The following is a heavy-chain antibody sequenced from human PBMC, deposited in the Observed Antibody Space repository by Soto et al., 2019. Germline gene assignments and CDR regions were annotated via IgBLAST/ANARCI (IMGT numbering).Heavy chain of an antibody. J-gene: IGHJ5*02. V-gene: IGHV4-4*02. Sequence: QVHLQESGPGLVKPSETLALTCAVSGASIGSGGWWSWVRQPPGKGLEWIAEIFHDGNTNYSPSLQSPGTISVAKSQNQFSLNVYAVTAADTAVYSCATLEGWTGPDQWGQGTLVTVSS. CDR2: IFHDGNT. CDR1: GASIGSGGW. CDR3: ATLEGWTGPDQ. D-gene: IGHD2-8*02.